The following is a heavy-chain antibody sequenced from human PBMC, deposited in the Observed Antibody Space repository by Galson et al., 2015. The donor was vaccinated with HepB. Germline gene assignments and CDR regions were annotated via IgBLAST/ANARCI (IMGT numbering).Heavy chain of an antibody. CDR3: AREFMTTVTIITFDI. J-gene: IGHJ3*02. V-gene: IGHV3-7*03. D-gene: IGHD4-17*01. Sequence: SLRLSCAASGFTFSSYWMSWVRQAPGKGLEWVANIKQDGSEKYYVDSVKGRFTISRDNAKNSLYLQMNSLRAEDTAVYYCAREFMTTVTIITFDIWGQGTMVTVSS. CDR2: IKQDGSEK. CDR1: GFTFSSYW.